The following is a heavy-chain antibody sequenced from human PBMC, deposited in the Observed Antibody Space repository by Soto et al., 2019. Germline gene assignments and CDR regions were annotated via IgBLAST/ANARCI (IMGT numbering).Heavy chain of an antibody. CDR1: GGSFSGYY. CDR2: IHHGGTT. D-gene: IGHD3-10*01. Sequence: PSETLSLTCTVYGGSFSGYYWSWIRQSPGKGLEWIGEIHHGGTTNYNPSLKSRVTISVDRSKNQFSLKLKSVTAADTAIYYCERGQLWSDWGHGTLVTVSS. CDR3: ERGQLWSD. V-gene: IGHV4-34*01. J-gene: IGHJ4*01.